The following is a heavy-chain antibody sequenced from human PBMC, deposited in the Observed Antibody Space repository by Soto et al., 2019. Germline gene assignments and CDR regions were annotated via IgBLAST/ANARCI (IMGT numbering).Heavy chain of an antibody. CDR2: IIPILGIA. D-gene: IGHD4-17*01. CDR1: GGTFSSYT. V-gene: IGHV1-69*02. CDR3: ARVLSREDYGVMGAEYFQH. J-gene: IGHJ1*01. Sequence: QVQLVQSGAEVKKPGSSVKVSCKASGGTFSSYTISWVRQAPGPGLEWMGRIIPILGIANYAQKFQGRVTISADKSTSTAYMELSSLRSEDTAVYYCARVLSREDYGVMGAEYFQHWGQGTLVTVSS.